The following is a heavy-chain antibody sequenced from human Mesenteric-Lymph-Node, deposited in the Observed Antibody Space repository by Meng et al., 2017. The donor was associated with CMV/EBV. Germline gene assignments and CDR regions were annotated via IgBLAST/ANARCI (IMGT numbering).Heavy chain of an antibody. CDR2: INPNSGGT. CDR3: ARAFVVVVAAGDY. J-gene: IGHJ4*02. D-gene: IGHD2-15*01. V-gene: IGHV1-2*02. Sequence: ASVKVSCKASGYTFTGYYMHWVRQAPGQGLEWMGWINPNSGGTNYAQKFQGRVTMTRDTSISTAYMELSRLRSDDTAVYYCARAFVVVVAAGDYWGQGTLVTVSS. CDR1: GYTFTGYY.